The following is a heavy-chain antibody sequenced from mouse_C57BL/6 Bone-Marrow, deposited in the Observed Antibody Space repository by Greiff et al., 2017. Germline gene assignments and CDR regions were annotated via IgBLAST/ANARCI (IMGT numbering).Heavy chain of an antibody. CDR3: ARSGTAQATWGWCAY. V-gene: IGHV1-72*01. CDR2: IDPNSGGT. Sequence: QVQLQQPGAELVKPGASVKLSCKASGYTFTSYWMHWVKQRPGRGLEWIGRIDPNSGGTKYNEKFKSKATLTVDKPSSTAYMQLSSLTSEDPAVYYCARSGTAQATWGWCAYGGQGTLVTVTA. CDR1: GYTFTSYW. J-gene: IGHJ3*01. D-gene: IGHD3-2*02.